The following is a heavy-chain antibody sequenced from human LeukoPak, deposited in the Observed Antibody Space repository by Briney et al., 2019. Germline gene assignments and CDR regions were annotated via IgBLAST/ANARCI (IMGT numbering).Heavy chain of an antibody. D-gene: IGHD2-15*01. Sequence: ASVKVSCKASGYTFTSYGISWVRRAPGQGLEWMGWISAYNGNTNYAQKLQGRVTMTTDTSTSTAYMELRSLRSDDTAVYYCARGYCSGGSCSDFDYWGQGTLDTVSS. CDR1: GYTFTSYG. V-gene: IGHV1-18*01. CDR2: ISAYNGNT. J-gene: IGHJ4*02. CDR3: ARGYCSGGSCSDFDY.